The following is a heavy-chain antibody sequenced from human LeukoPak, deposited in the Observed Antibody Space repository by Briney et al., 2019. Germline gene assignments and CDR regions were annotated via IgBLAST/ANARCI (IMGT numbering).Heavy chain of an antibody. V-gene: IGHV3-30*04. CDR2: ISYDGSNK. J-gene: IGHJ3*02. CDR3: ARDRYSGYEFGDAFDI. D-gene: IGHD5-12*01. CDR1: GFTFSSYA. Sequence: GRSLRLSCAASGFTFSSYATHWVRQAPGKGLEWVAVISYDGSNKYYADSVKGRFTISRDKSKNTLYLQMNSLRAEDTAVYYCARDRYSGYEFGDAFDIWGQGTMVTVSS.